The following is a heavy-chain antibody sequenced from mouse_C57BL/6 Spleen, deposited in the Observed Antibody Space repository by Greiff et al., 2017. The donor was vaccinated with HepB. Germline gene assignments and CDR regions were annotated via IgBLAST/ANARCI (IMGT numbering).Heavy chain of an antibody. CDR3: ARRDYDNAMDY. CDR1: GFTFSDYG. CDR2: ISSGSSTI. Sequence: EVKLVESGGGLVKPGGSLKLSCAASGFTFSDYGMHWVRQAPEKGLEWVAYISSGSSTIYYADTVKGRFTISRDNAKNTLFLQMTSLRLEDTAMYEWARRDYDNAMDYWGQGTSVTVSS. D-gene: IGHD2-4*01. V-gene: IGHV5-17*01. J-gene: IGHJ4*01.